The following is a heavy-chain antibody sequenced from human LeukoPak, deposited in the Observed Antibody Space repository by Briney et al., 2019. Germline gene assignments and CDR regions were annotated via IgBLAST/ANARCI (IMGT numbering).Heavy chain of an antibody. V-gene: IGHV3-33*08. D-gene: IGHD6-13*01. Sequence: QAGGSLRLSCAASGFTFSSYGMHWVRQAPGKGLEWVAVIWYDGSNKYYADSVKGRFTISRDNSKNTLYLQMNSLRAEDTAVYYCARDAEYSSSWYRDSSGWYLGYWGQGTLVTVSS. CDR3: ARDAEYSSSWYRDSSGWYLGY. CDR1: GFTFSSYG. CDR2: IWYDGSNK. J-gene: IGHJ4*02.